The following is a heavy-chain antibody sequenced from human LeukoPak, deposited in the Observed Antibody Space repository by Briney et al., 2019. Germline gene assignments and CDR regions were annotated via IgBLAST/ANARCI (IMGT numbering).Heavy chain of an antibody. J-gene: IGHJ4*02. CDR3: ARESRPGGGAYYFDY. CDR2: IIPILGIA. V-gene: IGHV1-69*04. D-gene: IGHD1-26*01. Sequence: ASVKVSCKASGGTFSSYAISWVRQAPGQGLEWMGRIIPILGIANYAQKFQGRFTITADESTSTAYMELSSLRSEDTAVYYCARESRPGGGAYYFDYWGQGTLVTVSS. CDR1: GGTFSSYA.